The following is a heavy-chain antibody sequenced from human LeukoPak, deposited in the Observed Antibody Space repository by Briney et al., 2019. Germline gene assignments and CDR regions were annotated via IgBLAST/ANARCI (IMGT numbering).Heavy chain of an antibody. D-gene: IGHD3-10*01. V-gene: IGHV1-18*01. CDR1: GYTFSSYG. Sequence: GASVKVSCKASGYTFSSYGISWVRQAPGQGLEWMGWISAYNGDTHYAQKFQGRVTMTTDTSTSTAYMELRSLRSDDTAVYYCARVKYGSGSYYNRNNWFDPWGQGTLVTVSS. CDR3: ARVKYGSGSYYNRNNWFDP. J-gene: IGHJ5*02. CDR2: ISAYNGDT.